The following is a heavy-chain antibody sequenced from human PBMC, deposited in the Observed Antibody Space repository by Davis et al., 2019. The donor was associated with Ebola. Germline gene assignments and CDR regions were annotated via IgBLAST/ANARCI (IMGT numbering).Heavy chain of an antibody. CDR3: AGEGGRYYDSSGYVFDI. CDR2: INPITGGT. J-gene: IGHJ3*02. D-gene: IGHD3-22*01. Sequence: ASVKVSCKASGYRFTSYYMHWVRQAPAQGLEWMGIINPITGGTSYAQNFQVRVNMTRDTSTSTVYMALSSLRSEDTAVYYCAGEGGRYYDSSGYVFDIWGQGTMVKVSS. CDR1: GYRFTSYY. V-gene: IGHV1-46*01.